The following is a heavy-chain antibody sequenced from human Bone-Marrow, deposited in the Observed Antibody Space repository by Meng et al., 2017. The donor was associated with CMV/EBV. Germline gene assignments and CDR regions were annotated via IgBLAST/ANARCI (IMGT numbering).Heavy chain of an antibody. Sequence: CKGSGYSFGSFWIGWVRLMPGKGLEWMGYIYPGDSDINKYRPSFEGQVTMSVDKSIDTAYLQWGRLKASDTAMYYCARRSGSYSYFDYWGQGTLVTVSS. CDR2: IYPGDSDI. J-gene: IGHJ4*02. CDR1: GYSFGSFW. CDR3: ARRSGSYSYFDY. D-gene: IGHD3-10*01. V-gene: IGHV5-51*01.